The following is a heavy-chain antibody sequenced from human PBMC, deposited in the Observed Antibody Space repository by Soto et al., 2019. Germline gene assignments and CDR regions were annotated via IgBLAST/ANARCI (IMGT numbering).Heavy chain of an antibody. CDR1: GGSIRSYY. J-gene: IGHJ5*02. Sequence: ETLSLTCSVSGGSIRSYYWSWIRQPPVKGLEWIGYIYYSGSTNYNPSLKSRVTISVDTSKNQFSLKLSSVTAADTAVYYCARAVELWFGELSGWFDPWGQGTLVTVSS. D-gene: IGHD3-10*01. CDR3: ARAVELWFGELSGWFDP. CDR2: IYYSGST. V-gene: IGHV4-59*01.